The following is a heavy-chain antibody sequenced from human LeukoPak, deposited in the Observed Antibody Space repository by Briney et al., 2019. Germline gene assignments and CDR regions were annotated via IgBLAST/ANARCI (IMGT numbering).Heavy chain of an antibody. D-gene: IGHD1-26*01. CDR3: APLVGADDWFDP. CDR2: IKQDGSEK. V-gene: IGHV3-7*01. J-gene: IGHJ5*02. CDR1: GFTFSSYW. Sequence: PTGGSLRLSCAASGFTFSSYWMSWVRRTPGKGLEWVANIKQDGSEKYYVDSVKGRFTISRDNAKNSLYLQMNSLRAEDTAVYYCAPLVGADDWFDPWRQGTLVTVSS.